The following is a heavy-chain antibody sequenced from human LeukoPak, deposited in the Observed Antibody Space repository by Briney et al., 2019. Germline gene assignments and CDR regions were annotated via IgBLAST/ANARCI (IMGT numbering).Heavy chain of an antibody. Sequence: RGESLKISCKGSGYSFNTYWIGWARQMPGKGLEWMGRLDPSDSYTNSSPSFKGHVTVSADKSISPAFLQGSSLKASDTATYYCARIPRDNGDYPFRFDSWGQGTLVTVSS. V-gene: IGHV5-10-1*01. D-gene: IGHD4-17*01. J-gene: IGHJ4*02. CDR3: ARIPRDNGDYPFRFDS. CDR1: GYSFNTYW. CDR2: LDPSDSYT.